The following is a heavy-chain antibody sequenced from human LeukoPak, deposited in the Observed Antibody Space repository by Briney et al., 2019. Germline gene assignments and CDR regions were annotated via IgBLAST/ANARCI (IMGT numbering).Heavy chain of an antibody. CDR1: GGSFSGYY. D-gene: IGHD3-10*01. CDR2: IKHSGST. J-gene: IGHJ4*02. Sequence: SETLSLTCAVYGGSFSGYYWSWIRQPPGKGLEWIGEIKHSGSTNYNPSLKSRVTISVDTSKNQFSLKLSSVTAADTAVYYCARLPLRITMVRGVISFDYWGQGTLVTVSS. CDR3: ARLPLRITMVRGVISFDY. V-gene: IGHV4-34*01.